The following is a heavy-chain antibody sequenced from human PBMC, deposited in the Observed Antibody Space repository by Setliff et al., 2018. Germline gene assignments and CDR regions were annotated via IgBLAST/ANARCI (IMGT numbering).Heavy chain of an antibody. CDR1: GYTFTTYA. CDR2: XXXXXXXX. CDR3: ARASRFGTIKYRGDYYMDV. V-gene: IGHV7-4-1*02. Sequence: ASVKVSCKASGYTFTTYAISWMRQAPGQGXXXXXWXXXXXXXXXXXXXXXXXXXXXLDXSXXTAYLQISSLKAEDTALYYCARASRFGTIKYRGDYYMDVWGKGTTVTVSS. D-gene: IGHD3-10*01. J-gene: IGHJ6*03.